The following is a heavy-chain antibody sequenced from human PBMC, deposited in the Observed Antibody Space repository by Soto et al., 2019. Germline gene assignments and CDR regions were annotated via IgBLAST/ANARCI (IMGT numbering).Heavy chain of an antibody. CDR1: GFTFRSFT. Sequence: PGGCLRLSCAASGFTFRSFTMNWVRQAPGKGLEWVSTISSNSAYIYYTDALRGRFTISRDNAKNSQHLQRNSLRAEDTAVYYCTRDASRDSSARGWFDPWGPGTLVTVSS. CDR2: ISSNSAYI. V-gene: IGHV3-21*01. J-gene: IGHJ5*02. D-gene: IGHD6-13*01. CDR3: TRDASRDSSARGWFDP.